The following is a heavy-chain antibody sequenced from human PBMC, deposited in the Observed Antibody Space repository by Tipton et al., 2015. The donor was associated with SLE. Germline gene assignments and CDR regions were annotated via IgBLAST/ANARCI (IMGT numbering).Heavy chain of an antibody. D-gene: IGHD1-1*01. CDR2: IYYSGST. Sequence: TLSLTCSVSGGSISSGGHYWSWIRQHPGKGLEWIGYIYYSGSTYYNPSLKSRVTISVDTSKNQFSLKLSSVTAADTAVYYCARDRGLESWFDPWGQGTLVTVSS. V-gene: IGHV4-31*03. CDR3: ARDRGLESWFDP. CDR1: GGSISSGGHY. J-gene: IGHJ5*02.